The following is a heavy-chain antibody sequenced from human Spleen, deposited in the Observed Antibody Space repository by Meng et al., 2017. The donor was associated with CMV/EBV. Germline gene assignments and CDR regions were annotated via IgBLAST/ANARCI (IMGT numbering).Heavy chain of an antibody. CDR1: GGSVDTGSSY. CDR3: ARSDFWSGYYCFDQ. J-gene: IGHJ4*02. CDR2: IYYTGST. V-gene: IGHV4-61*01. D-gene: IGHD3-3*01. Sequence: SGGSVDTGSSYWSWIRQPPGKGLKWIGYIYYTGSTNCNPSLRSRVTMSVETARNQFSLKLSSVTAADTAVYYCARSDFWSGYYCFDQWGQGTLVTVSS.